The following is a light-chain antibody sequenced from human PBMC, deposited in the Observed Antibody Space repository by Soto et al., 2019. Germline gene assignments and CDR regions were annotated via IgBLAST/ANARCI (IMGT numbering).Light chain of an antibody. CDR2: WAS. V-gene: IGKV4-1*01. Sequence: DVMMTQSPDSLAVSLGERATINCKSSQSVLYSSNNNNYLAWYQQKPGQPPKLLIYWASTRESGVPDRFSGSGSGTDFTLTISSLQAEDVAVYHCQQYFSTPFTFGPGTKVDIK. CDR1: QSVLYSSNNNNY. J-gene: IGKJ3*01. CDR3: QQYFSTPFT.